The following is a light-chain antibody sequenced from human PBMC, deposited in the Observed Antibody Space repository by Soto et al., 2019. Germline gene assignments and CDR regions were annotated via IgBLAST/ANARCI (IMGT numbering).Light chain of an antibody. Sequence: DVQMTQSPSTLSASVGDRVTITCRASQNIVNWLAWYQQRPGKPPKILIYGASTLESGVPSRFSGSGSGTEFTLTITDLQPGDFATYFCSQYNTYSATFGQGTRLDNK. CDR2: GAS. V-gene: IGKV1-5*01. CDR3: SQYNTYSAT. CDR1: QNIVNW. J-gene: IGKJ5*01.